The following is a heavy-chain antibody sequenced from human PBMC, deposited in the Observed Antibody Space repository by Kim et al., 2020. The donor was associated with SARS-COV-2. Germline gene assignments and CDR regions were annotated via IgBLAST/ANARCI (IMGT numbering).Heavy chain of an antibody. V-gene: IGHV4-38-2*02. CDR3: ASLHGSSWKP. D-gene: IGHD6-13*01. CDR1: GYSISSGYY. Sequence: SETLSLTCTVSGYSISSGYYWGWIRQPPGKGLEWIGSIYHSGSTYYNPSLKSRVTISVDTSKNQFSLKLSSVTAADTAVYYCASLHGSSWKPWGQGTLVTVSS. J-gene: IGHJ5*02. CDR2: IYHSGST.